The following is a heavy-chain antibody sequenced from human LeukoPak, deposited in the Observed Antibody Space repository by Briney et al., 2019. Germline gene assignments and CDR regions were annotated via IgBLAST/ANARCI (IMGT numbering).Heavy chain of an antibody. Sequence: PGGSLRLSCAASGFSFRSYWLSWFRQAPGKELAWVAHIKQDGSEKYYVDSVKGRFTISRNNAKNSLYLQMNSLRAEDTAVYYCARDRIPGYCTSGSCTTDYWGQGTLVTVSS. J-gene: IGHJ4*02. CDR3: ARDRIPGYCTSGSCTTDY. CDR2: IKQDGSEK. D-gene: IGHD2-15*01. V-gene: IGHV3-7*01. CDR1: GFSFRSYW.